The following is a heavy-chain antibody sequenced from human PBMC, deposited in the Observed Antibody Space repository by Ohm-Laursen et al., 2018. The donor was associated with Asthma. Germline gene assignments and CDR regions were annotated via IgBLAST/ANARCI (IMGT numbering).Heavy chain of an antibody. D-gene: IGHD3-16*02. CDR3: ARDRIDMITFGGVIARGWFDP. V-gene: IGHV1-46*03. CDR1: GYTFTSYY. J-gene: IGHJ5*02. CDR2: INPSGGST. Sequence: AASVKVSCKASGYTFTSYYMHWVRQAPGQGLEWMGIINPSGGSTSYAQKFQGRVTMTRDTSTSTVYMELSSLRSEDTAVYYCARDRIDMITFGGVIARGWFDPWGQGTLVTVSS.